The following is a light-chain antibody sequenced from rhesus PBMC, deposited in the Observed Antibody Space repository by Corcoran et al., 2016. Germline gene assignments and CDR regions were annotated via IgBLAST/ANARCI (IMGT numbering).Light chain of an antibody. Sequence: DIQMTQSPSSLSASVGDTVTITCRASQSISSWLDWYQQKPGKAPNLLIYKAASLKSGVPSRFSGSGSGIDFTLTISSLQPEDLATYYCLQYSSSPWTFGQGTKVEIK. CDR1: QSISSW. CDR3: LQYSSSPWT. V-gene: IGKV1-22*01. J-gene: IGKJ1*01. CDR2: KAA.